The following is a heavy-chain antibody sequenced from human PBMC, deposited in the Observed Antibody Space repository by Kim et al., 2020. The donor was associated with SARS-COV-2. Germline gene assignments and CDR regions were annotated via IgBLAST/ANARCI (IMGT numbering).Heavy chain of an antibody. Sequence: TYAQKFWGRVTVTRDTSTSTLYMELTSLRSEDTTVYYCAREVESLKHFDYWGQGTLVTVSS. V-gene: IGHV1-46*01. D-gene: IGHD3-3*01. J-gene: IGHJ4*02. CDR3: AREVESLKHFDY.